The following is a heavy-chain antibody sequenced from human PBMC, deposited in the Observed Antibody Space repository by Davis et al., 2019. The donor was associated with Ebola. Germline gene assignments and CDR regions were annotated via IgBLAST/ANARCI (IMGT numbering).Heavy chain of an antibody. CDR1: GFVFRNYV. J-gene: IGHJ4*02. Sequence: GESLKISCAASGFVFRNYVMSWVRQAPGKGLEWVSTLGTSADTYYADSVKGRFTISRDNSKNTLYLQMNGLRVEDTAIYYCARGQLMNYGDYLDYWGQGTLVTVSS. CDR2: LGTSADT. CDR3: ARGQLMNYGDYLDY. V-gene: IGHV3-23*01. D-gene: IGHD4-17*01.